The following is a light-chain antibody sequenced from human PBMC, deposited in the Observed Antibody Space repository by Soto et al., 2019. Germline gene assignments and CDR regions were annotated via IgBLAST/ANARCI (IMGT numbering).Light chain of an antibody. CDR1: QSASSNY. J-gene: IGKJ2*01. CDR2: AAS. V-gene: IGKV3-20*01. Sequence: EIVLTQSPGTLSLSPGERATLSCRASQSASSNYFAWYQQKPGQAPRLLIYAASTSGPGIPDRFSGSRSATDFTLSISSLEPEDVSVYYCQQYGSTPVYTFGQGTKLEIK. CDR3: QQYGSTPVYT.